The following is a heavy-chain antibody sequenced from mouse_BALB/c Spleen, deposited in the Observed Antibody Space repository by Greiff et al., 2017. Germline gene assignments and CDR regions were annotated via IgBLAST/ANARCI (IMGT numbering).Heavy chain of an antibody. CDR3: TRSMISAY. Sequence: EVQRVESGGGLVQPGGSMKLSCVASGFTFSNYWMNWVRQSPEKGLEWVAEIRLKSNNYATHYAESVKGRFTISRDDSKSSVYLQMNNLRAEDTGIYYCTRSMISAYWGQGTLVTVSA. CDR2: IRLKSNNYAT. CDR1: GFTFSNYW. D-gene: IGHD2-3*01. J-gene: IGHJ3*01. V-gene: IGHV6-6*02.